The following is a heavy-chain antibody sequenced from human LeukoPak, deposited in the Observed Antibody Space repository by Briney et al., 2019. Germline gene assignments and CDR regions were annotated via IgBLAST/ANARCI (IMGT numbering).Heavy chain of an antibody. CDR1: GGSISSGDYY. V-gene: IGHV4-30-4*01. CDR3: ARVPAAHGGYYFDY. Sequence: SQTLSLTCTVSGGSISSGDYYWSWIRQPPGKGLEWIGYTYYSGSTYYNPSLKSRVTISVDTSKNQFSLKLSSVTAADTAVYYCARVPAAHGGYYFDYWGQGTLVTVSS. J-gene: IGHJ4*02. D-gene: IGHD2-2*01. CDR2: TYYSGST.